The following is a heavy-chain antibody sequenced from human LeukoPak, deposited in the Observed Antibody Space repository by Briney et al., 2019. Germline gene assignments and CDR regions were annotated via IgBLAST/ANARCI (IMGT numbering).Heavy chain of an antibody. CDR1: GFTVSSNY. V-gene: IGHV3-66*02. J-gene: IGHJ6*03. CDR2: IYSGGST. CDR3: ARGLAYCSSTSFTMDV. Sequence: PGGSLRLSCAASGFTVSSNYMSWVRQAPGKGLEWVSVIYSGGSTYYADSVKGRFTISRDNSKNTLYLQMNSLRAEDTAVYCCARGLAYCSSTSFTMDVWGKGTTATVSS. D-gene: IGHD2-2*01.